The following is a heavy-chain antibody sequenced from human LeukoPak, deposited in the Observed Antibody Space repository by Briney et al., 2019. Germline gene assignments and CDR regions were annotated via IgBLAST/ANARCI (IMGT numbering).Heavy chain of an antibody. J-gene: IGHJ6*02. V-gene: IGHV1-8*01. Sequence: GASVKVSCKASGYTFTSYDINWVRQATGQGLAWMGWMNPNSGNTGYAQKFQGRVTMTRNTSISTAYMELSSLRSEDTAVYYCARHCSSTSCPPLNYYYYGMDVWGQGTTVTVSS. CDR3: ARHCSSTSCPPLNYYYYGMDV. CDR1: GYTFTSYD. CDR2: MNPNSGNT. D-gene: IGHD2-2*01.